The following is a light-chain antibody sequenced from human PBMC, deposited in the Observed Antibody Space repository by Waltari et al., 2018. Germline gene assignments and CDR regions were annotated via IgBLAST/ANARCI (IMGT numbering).Light chain of an antibody. V-gene: IGLV4-69*01. CDR3: QTGGHGTWV. Sequence: QLVLTQSPSASASLGASVKLTCTLSSGHSSNVVAWLQQRPEMGPRYLMKVNSDGSHSRGDEIPDRFSGSSSGAERYLTISNLQSEDEADYYCQTGGHGTWVFGGGTGLTVV. CDR2: VNSDGSH. CDR1: SGHSSNV. J-gene: IGLJ3*02.